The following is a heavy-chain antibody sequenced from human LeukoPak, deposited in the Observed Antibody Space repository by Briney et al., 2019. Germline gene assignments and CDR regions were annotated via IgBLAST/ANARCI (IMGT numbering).Heavy chain of an antibody. D-gene: IGHD3-22*01. Sequence: ASVKVSCKASGYTFTSYYMHWVRQAPGQGLEWMGIINPSDGGASYAQRFQGRLTMSRDTSTSTLYMELSRLRSEDTAIYFCARKAPHDTSGWYFDLWGRGTLVTVSS. J-gene: IGHJ2*01. CDR1: GYTFTSYY. V-gene: IGHV1-46*01. CDR2: INPSDGGA. CDR3: ARKAPHDTSGWYFDL.